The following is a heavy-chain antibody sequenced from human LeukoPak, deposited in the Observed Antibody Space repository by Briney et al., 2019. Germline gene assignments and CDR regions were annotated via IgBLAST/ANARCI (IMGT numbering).Heavy chain of an antibody. Sequence: GGSLRLSCAASGFTFSSYWMSWVRQAPGKGLEWVANIKQDGSEKYYVDSVKGRFTISRDNAKNSLYLQMNSLRAEDTAAYYCAWADDYVGFYAFDIWGQGTMVTVSS. D-gene: IGHD4-17*01. J-gene: IGHJ3*02. CDR2: IKQDGSEK. CDR1: GFTFSSYW. V-gene: IGHV3-7*04. CDR3: AWADDYVGFYAFDI.